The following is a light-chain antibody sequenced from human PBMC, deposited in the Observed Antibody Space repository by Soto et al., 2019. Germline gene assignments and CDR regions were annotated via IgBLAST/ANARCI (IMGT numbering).Light chain of an antibody. CDR3: QQSYSSPYT. CDR1: QTISIY. CDR2: AAS. V-gene: IGKV1-39*01. Sequence: DIQMTQSPSSLSASVGDRGTITCRASQTISIYLNWYEQKPGKAPNLLIHAASLLQGGVPSRFSGSGSGTGFTLTISSLQPEDSATYYCQQSYSSPYTFGQGTKVEI. J-gene: IGKJ2*01.